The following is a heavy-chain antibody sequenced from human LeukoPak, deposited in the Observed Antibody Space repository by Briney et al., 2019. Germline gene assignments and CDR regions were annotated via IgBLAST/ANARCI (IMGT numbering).Heavy chain of an antibody. Sequence: GGSLRLSCAASGFTFKNYAMYWVRQAPGKGLEWVSAIIESGESTYYTDSVKGRFTISRDNSKNTLYLQMNSLRAEDTAVYYCAKGPLPRITGTAPFDYWGQGTLVTVSS. V-gene: IGHV3-23*01. J-gene: IGHJ4*02. CDR3: AKGPLPRITGTAPFDY. CDR2: IIESGEST. CDR1: GFTFKNYA. D-gene: IGHD1-7*01.